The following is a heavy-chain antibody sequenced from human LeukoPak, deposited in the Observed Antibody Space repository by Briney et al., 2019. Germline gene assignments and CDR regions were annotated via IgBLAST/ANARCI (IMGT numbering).Heavy chain of an antibody. V-gene: IGHV4-59*01. CDR3: ARNKPDDYYYGMDV. J-gene: IGHJ6*02. CDR1: GGSISSYY. Sequence: SETLSLTCTVSGGSISSYYWSWIRQPPGKGLEWIGYIYYSGSTNYNPSLKSRVTISVDTSKNQFSLKLSSVTAADTAVYYCARNKPDDYYYGMDVWGQGTTVTVSS. CDR2: IYYSGST.